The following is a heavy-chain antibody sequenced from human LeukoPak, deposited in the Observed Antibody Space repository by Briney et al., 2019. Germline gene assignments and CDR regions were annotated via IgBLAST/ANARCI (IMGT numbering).Heavy chain of an antibody. CDR3: AKDARRTSGWYFFDY. CDR2: IYSGGST. D-gene: IGHD6-19*01. J-gene: IGHJ4*02. V-gene: IGHV3-53*01. Sequence: GGSLRLSCAASGFTVSSNYMSWVRQAPGKGLEWVSVIYSGGSTYYADSVKGRFTISRDNSKNTLYLQMNSLRAEDTAVYYCAKDARRTSGWYFFDYWGQGSLVTVSS. CDR1: GFTVSSNY.